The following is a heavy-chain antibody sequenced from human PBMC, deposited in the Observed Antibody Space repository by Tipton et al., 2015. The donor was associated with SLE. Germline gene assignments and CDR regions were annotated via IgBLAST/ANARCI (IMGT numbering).Heavy chain of an antibody. CDR1: GGSFSGYY. V-gene: IGHV4-34*01. Sequence: LRLSCAVYGGSFSGYYWSWIRQPPGKGLEWIGEINHSGSTNYNPSLKSRVTISVDTSKNQFSLKLSSVTAADTAVYYCARDGGVGATRGAFDIWGQGTMVTVSS. CDR2: INHSGST. J-gene: IGHJ3*02. CDR3: ARDGGVGATRGAFDI. D-gene: IGHD1-26*01.